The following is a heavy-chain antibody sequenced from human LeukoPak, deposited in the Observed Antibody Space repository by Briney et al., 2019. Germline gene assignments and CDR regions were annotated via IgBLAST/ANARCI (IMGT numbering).Heavy chain of an antibody. CDR1: GGTFSSYA. CDR2: IIPIFGTA. D-gene: IGHD2-2*01. Sequence: SVKVSCKASGGTFSSYAISWVRQAPGQGLEWMGGIIPIFGTANYAQKFQGRVTITTVESTSTAYMELSSLRSEDTAVYYCARYCSSTSCYHWFDPWGQGTLVTVSS. CDR3: ARYCSSTSCYHWFDP. J-gene: IGHJ5*02. V-gene: IGHV1-69*05.